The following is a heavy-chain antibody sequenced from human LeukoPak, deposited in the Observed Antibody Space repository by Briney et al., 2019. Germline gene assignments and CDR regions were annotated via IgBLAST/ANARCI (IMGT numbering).Heavy chain of an antibody. D-gene: IGHD3-3*01. Sequence: SETLSLTCTVSGGSISSYYWSWIRQPAGKGLEWIGRIYTSGSTNYNPSLESRVTMSVDTSKNQFSLKLSSVTAADTAVYYCAVLRFLEWLPDSPYFDLWGRGTLATVSS. CDR2: IYTSGST. CDR1: GGSISSYY. V-gene: IGHV4-4*07. J-gene: IGHJ2*01. CDR3: AVLRFLEWLPDSPYFDL.